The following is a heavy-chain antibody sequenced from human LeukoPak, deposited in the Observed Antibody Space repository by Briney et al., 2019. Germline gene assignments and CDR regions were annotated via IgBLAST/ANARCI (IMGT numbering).Heavy chain of an antibody. CDR3: AKGQKWELPLDF. J-gene: IGHJ4*02. Sequence: AGGSLRLSCAASGFTFSSYAMTWVRQAPVKGLGWVSAISDSGRSTYYADSVKGRFTISRDISKSTLYLQMNSLRAEDTALYYCAKGQKWELPLDFWGQGTLVTVSS. CDR1: GFTFSSYA. V-gene: IGHV3-23*01. CDR2: ISDSGRST. D-gene: IGHD1-26*01.